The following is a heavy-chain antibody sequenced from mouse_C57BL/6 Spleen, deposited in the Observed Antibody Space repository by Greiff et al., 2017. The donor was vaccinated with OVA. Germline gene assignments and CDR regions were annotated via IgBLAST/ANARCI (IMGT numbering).Heavy chain of an antibody. CDR2: IRSKSNNYAT. CDR1: GFSFNTYA. J-gene: IGHJ2*01. V-gene: IGHV10-1*01. Sequence: EVQRVESGGGLVQPKGSLKLSCAASGFSFNTYAMNWVRQAPGKGLEWVARIRSKSNNYATYYADSVKDRFTISRDDSESMLYLQMNNLKTEDTAMYYCVRQANFFFDYWGQGTTLTVSS. CDR3: VRQANFFFDY. D-gene: IGHD4-1*01.